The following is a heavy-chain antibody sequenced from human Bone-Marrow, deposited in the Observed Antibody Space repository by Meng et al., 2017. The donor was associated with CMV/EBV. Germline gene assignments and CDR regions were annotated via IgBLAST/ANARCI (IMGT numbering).Heavy chain of an antibody. D-gene: IGHD3-10*01. V-gene: IGHV2-5*01. CDR2: IYWNDDK. CDR1: GFSLSTSGVG. CDR3: AHRNYGPGSYYAEALLTTCFDP. Sequence: SGPTLAKPTQTLTLTCTFSGFSLSTSGVGVGWIRQPPGKALEWLAVIYWNDDKRYSPSLKSRLTLTKDTSKTQVVITMTNMDPVDTATYYCAHRNYGPGSYYAEALLTTCFDPWGQGTLVTVSS. J-gene: IGHJ5*02.